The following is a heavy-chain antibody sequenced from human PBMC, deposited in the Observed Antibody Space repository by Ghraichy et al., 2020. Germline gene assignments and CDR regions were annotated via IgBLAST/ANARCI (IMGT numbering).Heavy chain of an antibody. V-gene: IGHV4-31*03. CDR1: GGSISSGGYY. Sequence: SETLSLTCTVSGGSISSGGYYWSWIRQHPGKGLEWIGYIYYSGSTYYNPSLKSRVTISVDTSKNQFSLKLSSVTAADTAVYYCARGGYCTNGVCSQGVQYSGWGQGTLVTVSS. J-gene: IGHJ4*02. CDR2: IYYSGST. CDR3: ARGGYCTNGVCSQGVQYSG. D-gene: IGHD2-8*01.